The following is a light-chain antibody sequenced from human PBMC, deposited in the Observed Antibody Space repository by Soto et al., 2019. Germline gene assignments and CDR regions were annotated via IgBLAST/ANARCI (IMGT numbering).Light chain of an antibody. V-gene: IGKV1-9*01. J-gene: IGKJ1*01. CDR1: QGISSN. CDR3: QQLNSYPRT. Sequence: DIQLTQSPSFLSASVGDRVTITCRASQGISSNLAWYQQKPGKAPKLLIYAASTLQSGVPSRFSGSGSGTEFTLTISRLQPADFATYYCQQLNSYPRTFGQGTKLEIK. CDR2: AAS.